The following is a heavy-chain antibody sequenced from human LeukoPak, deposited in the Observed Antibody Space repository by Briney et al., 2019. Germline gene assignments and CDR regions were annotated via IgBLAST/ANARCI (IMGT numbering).Heavy chain of an antibody. Sequence: GGSLRLSCAASAFSFSSYSMSWVRQPPGKGLEWVSAISGSGGSTYYADSVKGRFTISRDNSKNTLYLQMNSLRAEDTAVYYCAKVERGMLSNWGQGTLVTVSS. CDR1: AFSFSSYS. J-gene: IGHJ4*02. CDR3: AKVERGMLSN. D-gene: IGHD2-8*01. CDR2: ISGSGGST. V-gene: IGHV3-23*01.